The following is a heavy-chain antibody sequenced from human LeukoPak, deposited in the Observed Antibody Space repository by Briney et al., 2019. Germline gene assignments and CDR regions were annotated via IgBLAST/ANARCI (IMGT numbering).Heavy chain of an antibody. Sequence: SETLSLTCAVSGGSISSSNWWNWVRQPPGKGLEWIGEIYHSGSTNYNPSLKSRVTISVDKSKNQFSLKLSSVTAADTAVYYCARVRGSGSPVPFDYWGQGTLVTVSS. CDR2: IYHSGST. CDR3: ARVRGSGSPVPFDY. V-gene: IGHV4-4*02. CDR1: GGSISSSNW. D-gene: IGHD3-10*01. J-gene: IGHJ4*02.